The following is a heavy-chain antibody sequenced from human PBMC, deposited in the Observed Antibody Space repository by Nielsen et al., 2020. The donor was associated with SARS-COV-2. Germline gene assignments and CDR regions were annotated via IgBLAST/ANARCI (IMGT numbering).Heavy chain of an antibody. CDR2: IYYSGST. CDR3: ARGNIVVVPAAMTTGGYYYGMDV. V-gene: IGHV4-59*12. Sequence: SETLSLTCTVSGGSISSYYWSWIRQPPGKGLEWIGYIYYSGSTNYNPSLKSRVTISVDTSKNQFSLKLSSVTAADTAVYYCARGNIVVVPAAMTTGGYYYGMDVWGQGTTVTVSS. J-gene: IGHJ6*02. CDR1: GGSISSYY. D-gene: IGHD2-2*01.